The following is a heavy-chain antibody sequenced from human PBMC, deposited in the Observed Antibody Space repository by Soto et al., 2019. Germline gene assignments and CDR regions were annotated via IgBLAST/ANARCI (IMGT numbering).Heavy chain of an antibody. CDR3: ARDQNDGWLHNPYYFAY. CDR1: GFTFRSYW. V-gene: IGHV3-7*01. D-gene: IGHD1-1*01. Sequence: GGSLRLSCAASGFTFRSYWMSWARQAPGKGLEWVANIKQDGSEKYYVDSVKGRFTISRDNAKNSLYLQMNSLRAEDTAVYYCARDQNDGWLHNPYYFAYWGQGTLVTVSS. J-gene: IGHJ4*02. CDR2: IKQDGSEK.